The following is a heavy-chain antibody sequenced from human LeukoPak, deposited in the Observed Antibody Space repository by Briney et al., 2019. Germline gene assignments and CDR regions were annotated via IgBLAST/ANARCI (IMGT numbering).Heavy chain of an antibody. Sequence: GGSLRLSCAASGFTFSSYAMSWVRQAPGKGLEWVSAISGSGGSTYYADSVKGRFTISRDNSKNTLYLQMNSLRAEDTAVYYCAKPPRDSGDSRWFDPWGQGTLVTVSS. CDR1: GFTFSSYA. CDR2: ISGSGGST. J-gene: IGHJ5*02. D-gene: IGHD4-17*01. V-gene: IGHV3-23*01. CDR3: AKPPRDSGDSRWFDP.